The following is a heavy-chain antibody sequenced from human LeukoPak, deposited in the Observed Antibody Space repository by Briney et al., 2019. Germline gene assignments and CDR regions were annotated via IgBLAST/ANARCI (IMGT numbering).Heavy chain of an antibody. CDR3: ASLKMVQGVISYYYYYMDV. J-gene: IGHJ6*03. D-gene: IGHD3-10*01. V-gene: IGHV4-59*01. CDR2: IYYSGST. Sequence: SETLSLTCTVSGGSISCYYWSWIRQPPGKGLEWIGYIYYSGSTNYNPSLKSRVTISVDTSKNQFSLKLSSVTAADTAVYYCASLKMVQGVISYYYYYMDVWGKGTTVTVSS. CDR1: GGSISCYY.